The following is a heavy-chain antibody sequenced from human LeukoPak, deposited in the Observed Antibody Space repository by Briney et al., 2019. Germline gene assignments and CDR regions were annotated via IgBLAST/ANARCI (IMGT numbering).Heavy chain of an antibody. CDR1: GYTFTGYY. Sequence: EASVKVSCAASGYTFTGYYMHWVRQAPGQGLEWMGWINPNSGGTNYAQKFQGRVTMTRDTSISTAYMELSRLRSDDTAVYYCASPLSGSYPSNYWGQGTLVTVSS. J-gene: IGHJ4*02. CDR2: INPNSGGT. V-gene: IGHV1-2*02. CDR3: ASPLSGSYPSNY. D-gene: IGHD1-26*01.